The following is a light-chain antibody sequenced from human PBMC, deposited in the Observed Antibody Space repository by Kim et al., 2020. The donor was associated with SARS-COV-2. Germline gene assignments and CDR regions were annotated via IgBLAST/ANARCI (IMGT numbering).Light chain of an antibody. Sequence: SYELTQPPSVSVSPGQTASITCSGDKLGDKYVCWYQQKPGQSPVLVIYHNSQRPSGIPERFSGSNSGNTATLTISGTQAMDEADYYCQAWDSNTGVVFGGGTQLTVL. V-gene: IGLV3-1*01. CDR3: QAWDSNTGVV. CDR1: KLGDKY. J-gene: IGLJ2*01. CDR2: HNS.